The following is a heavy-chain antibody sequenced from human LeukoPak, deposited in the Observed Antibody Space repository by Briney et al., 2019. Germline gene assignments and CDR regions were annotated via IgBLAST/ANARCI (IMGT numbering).Heavy chain of an antibody. CDR1: GYTFTGYY. CDR3: ARRGIVVEPAAHPKYYYYMDV. V-gene: IGHV1-2*02. CDR2: INPNSGGT. D-gene: IGHD2-2*01. Sequence: ASVKVSCKASGYTFTGYYMHWVRQAPGQGLEWMGWINPNSGGTNYAQKFQGRVTMTRDTSISTAYMELSRLRSDDTAVYYCARRGIVVEPAAHPKYYYYMDVWGKGTTVTVSS. J-gene: IGHJ6*03.